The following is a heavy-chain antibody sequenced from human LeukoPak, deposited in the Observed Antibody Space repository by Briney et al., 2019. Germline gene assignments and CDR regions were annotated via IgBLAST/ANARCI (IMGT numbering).Heavy chain of an antibody. D-gene: IGHD3-10*01. CDR3: ARSYDYGSGSYYPPYFDY. CDR2: IYYSGST. CDR1: GGSISSHY. J-gene: IGHJ4*02. Sequence: SETLSLTCTVSGGSISSHYWSWIRQPPGKGLEWIGYIYYSGSTNYNPSLKSRVTISVDTSKNQFSLKLSSVTAADTAVYYCARSYDYGSGSYYPPYFDYWGQGTLVTVSS. V-gene: IGHV4-59*08.